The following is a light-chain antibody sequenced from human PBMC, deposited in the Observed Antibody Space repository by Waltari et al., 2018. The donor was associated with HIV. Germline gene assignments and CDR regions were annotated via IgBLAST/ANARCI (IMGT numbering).Light chain of an antibody. CDR3: SSFAPTNKFYVL. V-gene: IGLV2-8*01. J-gene: IGLJ2*01. CDR2: EVT. CDR1: SSDIRGYNY. Sequence: QSTLPQPPSASGSPGQSVTISCPGTSSDIRGYNYVSWYQQHPGKAPKLTMTEVTKRPSGVPDRFSGSKSGNTASLTVSGLQADDEALYYCSSFAPTNKFYVLFGGGTTLTVL.